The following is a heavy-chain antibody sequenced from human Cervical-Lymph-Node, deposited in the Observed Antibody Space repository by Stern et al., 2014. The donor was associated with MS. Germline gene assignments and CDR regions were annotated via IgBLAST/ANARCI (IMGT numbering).Heavy chain of an antibody. J-gene: IGHJ4*02. V-gene: IGHV3-9*01. CDR1: GFTFDDYA. CDR3: AKGNRDYGVPQPDFDY. Sequence: EVQLVESGGGLVQPGRSLRLSCAASGFTFDDYAMHWVRQAPGKGLEWVSGISWNSGSIGYADSVKGRFTISRDNAKNYLYLQMNSLRAEDTALYYCAKGNRDYGVPQPDFDYWGQGTLVTVSS. CDR2: ISWNSGSI. D-gene: IGHD4-17*01.